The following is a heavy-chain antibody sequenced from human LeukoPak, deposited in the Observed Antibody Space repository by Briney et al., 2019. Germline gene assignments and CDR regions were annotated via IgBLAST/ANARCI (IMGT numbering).Heavy chain of an antibody. CDR2: INSSGRTI. CDR1: GFTFGDYY. V-gene: IGHV3-11*01. Sequence: GGSLRLSCTASGFTFGDYYMTWIRQAPGKGPEWLAYINSSGRTIYYADSVRGRLTISRDNAKNSLYLQMNSLRVEDTAIYYCARDRDYSTSPFDYWGQGTLVTVSS. CDR3: ARDRDYSTSPFDY. J-gene: IGHJ4*02. D-gene: IGHD2/OR15-2a*01.